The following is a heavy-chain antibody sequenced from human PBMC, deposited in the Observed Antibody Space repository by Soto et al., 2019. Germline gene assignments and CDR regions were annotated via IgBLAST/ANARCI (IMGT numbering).Heavy chain of an antibody. CDR1: GYSFTSYW. V-gene: IGHV5-10-1*01. CDR2: IDPSDSYT. D-gene: IGHD6-25*01. Sequence: GESLKISCKGSGYSFTSYWISWVRQMPGKGLEWMGRIDPSDSYTNYSPSFQGHVTISADKSISTAYLQWSSLKASDTAMYYCARLAYSSVPLNYYGMDVWGQGTTVTVYS. J-gene: IGHJ6*02. CDR3: ARLAYSSVPLNYYGMDV.